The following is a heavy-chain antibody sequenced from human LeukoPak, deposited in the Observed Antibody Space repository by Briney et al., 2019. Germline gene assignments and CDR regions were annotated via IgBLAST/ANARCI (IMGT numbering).Heavy chain of an antibody. CDR1: GFTFSNAW. Sequence: GGSLRLSCAASGFTFSNAWMSWVRQAPGKGLEWVGRIKSKTDGGTTDYAAPVKGRFTISRDDSKNTLYLQMNSLKTEDTAVYYCTTRYCSSTSCPFDYWGQGTLVTVSS. D-gene: IGHD2-2*01. V-gene: IGHV3-15*01. J-gene: IGHJ4*02. CDR3: TTRYCSSTSCPFDY. CDR2: IKSKTDGGTT.